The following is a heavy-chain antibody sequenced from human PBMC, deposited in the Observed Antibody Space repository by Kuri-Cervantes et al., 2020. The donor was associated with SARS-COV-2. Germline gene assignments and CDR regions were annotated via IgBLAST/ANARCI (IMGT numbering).Heavy chain of an antibody. Sequence: GESLKISCAASGFTFSSYAMSWVRQAPGKGLEWVSAISGSGGSTYYADSVKGRFTIPRDNSKNTLYLQMNSLRAEDTAVYYCAKDFVYYHDSSGYLFDYWGQGTLVTVSS. CDR2: ISGSGGST. CDR1: GFTFSSYA. CDR3: AKDFVYYHDSSGYLFDY. V-gene: IGHV3-23*01. J-gene: IGHJ4*02. D-gene: IGHD3-22*01.